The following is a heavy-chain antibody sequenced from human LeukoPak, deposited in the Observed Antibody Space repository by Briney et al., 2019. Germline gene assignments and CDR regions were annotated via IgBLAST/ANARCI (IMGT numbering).Heavy chain of an antibody. CDR1: GFTFSDYY. J-gene: IGHJ4*02. V-gene: IGHV3-11*04. D-gene: IGHD3-22*01. Sequence: GGSLRLSCAASGFTFSDYYMSWIRQAPGKGLEWVSYISSSGSTIYYADSVKGRFTISRDNAKNSLYLQMNSLRAEDTAVYYCASRDSSGYHYYFDYWGQGTLVTVSS. CDR3: ASRDSSGYHYYFDY. CDR2: ISSSGSTI.